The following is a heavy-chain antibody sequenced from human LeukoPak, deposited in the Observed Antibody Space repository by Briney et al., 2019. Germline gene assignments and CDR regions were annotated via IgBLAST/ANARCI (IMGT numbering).Heavy chain of an antibody. J-gene: IGHJ3*02. CDR3: AREHDFWSGYYWEDAFDI. D-gene: IGHD3-3*01. Sequence: ASVKVSCTASGGTFSSYAISWVRQAPGQGLEWMGGIIPIFGTANYAQKFQGRVTITADESTSTAYMELSSLRSEDTAVYYCAREHDFWSGYYWEDAFDIWGQGTMVTVSS. V-gene: IGHV1-69*13. CDR1: GGTFSSYA. CDR2: IIPIFGTA.